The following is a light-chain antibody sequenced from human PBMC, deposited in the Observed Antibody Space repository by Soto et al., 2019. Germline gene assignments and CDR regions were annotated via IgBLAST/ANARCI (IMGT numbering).Light chain of an antibody. J-gene: IGKJ4*02. V-gene: IGKV3-20*01. CDR2: GAS. CDR3: QQYGRSPFT. Sequence: EIVLTQSPGTLSLSPGERATLSCRASQSVSSSYLAWYQQKPGQAPRLLIYGASSSATGIPDRFSGSGSGTDVTLTISSLEPEEFAVYYCQQYGRSPFTFGGGTKVEIK. CDR1: QSVSSSY.